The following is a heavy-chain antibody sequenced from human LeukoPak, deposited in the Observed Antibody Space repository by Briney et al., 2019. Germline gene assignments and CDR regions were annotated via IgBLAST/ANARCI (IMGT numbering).Heavy chain of an antibody. J-gene: IGHJ3*02. CDR2: IYTSGST. Sequence: KTSETLSLTCTVSGGSISSYYWSWIRQPAGKGLEWIGRIYTSGSTNYNASLKSRVSMSVDTSKNQFSLKLSSVTAADTAVYYCAKGTSSLNYDAFDIWGQGTLVTVSS. CDR3: AKGTSSLNYDAFDI. CDR1: GGSISSYY. V-gene: IGHV4-4*07. D-gene: IGHD6-19*01.